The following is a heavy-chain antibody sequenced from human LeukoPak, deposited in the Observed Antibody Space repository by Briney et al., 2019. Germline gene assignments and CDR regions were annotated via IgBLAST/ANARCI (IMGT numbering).Heavy chain of an antibody. V-gene: IGHV1-18*01. J-gene: IGHJ4*02. Sequence: ASVRVSCKASGYGFSSYGISWVRQAPGQGLEWMGWISAYNGNTNYAQKLQGRVTMTTDTSTRTAYMELRSLRSDDTAVYYCASSYSSGWYSFDYWGQGTLVTVSS. CDR2: ISAYNGNT. CDR1: GYGFSSYG. D-gene: IGHD6-19*01. CDR3: ASSYSSGWYSFDY.